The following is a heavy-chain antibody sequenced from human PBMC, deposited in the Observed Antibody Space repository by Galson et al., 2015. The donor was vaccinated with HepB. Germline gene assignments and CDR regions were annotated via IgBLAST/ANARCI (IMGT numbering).Heavy chain of an antibody. Sequence: SLRLSCAASGFALSTSWMTWVRQAPGKGLEWVAVISYDGSNKYYADSVKGRFTISRDNSKNTLYLQMNSLRAEDTAVYYCARAEWEQPFDIWGQGTMVTVSS. CDR1: GFALSTSW. CDR3: ARAEWEQPFDI. D-gene: IGHD1-26*01. V-gene: IGHV3-30*03. CDR2: ISYDGSNK. J-gene: IGHJ3*02.